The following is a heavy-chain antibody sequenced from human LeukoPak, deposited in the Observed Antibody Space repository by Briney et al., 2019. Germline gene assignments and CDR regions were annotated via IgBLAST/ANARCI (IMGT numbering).Heavy chain of an antibody. CDR3: ARRWLSFGEHFDY. V-gene: IGHV4-61*01. CDR2: ISYTGTT. J-gene: IGHJ4*02. Sequence: SETLSLTCSVSGGSVSSHNYYWSWIRQPPGKGLEWIGFISYTGTTNYNPSLQSRLTMSADTSKNQFSLKLSSVTAADTAVYYCARRWLSFGEHFDYWGQGTLVTVSS. CDR1: GGSVSSHNYY. D-gene: IGHD3-10*01.